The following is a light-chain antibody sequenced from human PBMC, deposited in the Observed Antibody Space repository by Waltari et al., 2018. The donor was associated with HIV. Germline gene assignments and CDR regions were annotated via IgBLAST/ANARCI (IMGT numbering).Light chain of an antibody. V-gene: IGLV1-44*01. CDR2: DTI. CDR3: ETWDENLIGV. CDR1: DSNIGSHP. Sequence: QAVLTQQPSVSGAPGKSVSISCSGSDSNIGSHPVNWYQQFPGMAHRLLIYDTIHRHPGVPQRFSSARAGASVSLTIRGLQFEDEATYFCETWDENLIGVFGGGTHLTVL. J-gene: IGLJ3*02.